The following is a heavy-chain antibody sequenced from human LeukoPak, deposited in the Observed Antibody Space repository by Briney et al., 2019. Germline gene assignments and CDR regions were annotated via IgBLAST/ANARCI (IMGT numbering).Heavy chain of an antibody. V-gene: IGHV3-30*04. CDR1: GFTFSSYA. D-gene: IGHD3-10*01. J-gene: IGHJ4*02. Sequence: GGSLRLSCAASGFTFSSYAMHWVRQAPGKGLEWVAVIWYDGSNKYYADSVKGRFTISRDNAKNSLYLQMNSLRVEDTAVYYCARVPSPGSSTGYWGQGTLVTVSS. CDR2: IWYDGSNK. CDR3: ARVPSPGSSTGY.